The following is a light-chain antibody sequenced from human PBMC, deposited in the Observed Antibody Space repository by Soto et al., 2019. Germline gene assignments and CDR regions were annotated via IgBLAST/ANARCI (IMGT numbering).Light chain of an antibody. Sequence: DIQMTQSPSSLSASVGDRVTITCQASQDISNYLNWYQQKPGKAPKLLIYDASNLETGVPSRFSGSGSGTDFTFTISSLQPEDIGTYYCQQYDNLPSITFGQGTRLDFK. CDR3: QQYDNLPSIT. CDR1: QDISNY. J-gene: IGKJ5*01. CDR2: DAS. V-gene: IGKV1-33*01.